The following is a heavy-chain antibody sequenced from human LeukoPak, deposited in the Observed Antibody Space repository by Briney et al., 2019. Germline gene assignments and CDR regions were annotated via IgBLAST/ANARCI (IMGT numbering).Heavy chain of an antibody. CDR1: GFTLSSYA. CDR3: ASFHYYGSGAYYLSY. Sequence: GGSLRLSCAASGFTLSSYAMTWVRQAPGKGLEWVSDIGDSGATTYYADSVKGRFIISRDNSKNTLYLQMSSLRAEDTAVYFCASFHYYGSGAYYLSYWGQGTLVTVSS. V-gene: IGHV3-23*01. J-gene: IGHJ4*02. D-gene: IGHD3-10*01. CDR2: IGDSGATT.